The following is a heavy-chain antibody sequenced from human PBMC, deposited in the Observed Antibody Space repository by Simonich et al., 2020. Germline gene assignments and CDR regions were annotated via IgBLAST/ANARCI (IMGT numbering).Heavy chain of an antibody. Sequence: EVQLVESGGGLVKPGGSLRLSCAASGFTFSSYSMNWVRQAPGKGLEWVSSISSSSSYIYYADAVQGRFTISRDNAKNSLYLQMNSLRAEDTAVYYCARWIAVAGTGAYGMDVWGQGTTVTVSS. CDR3: ARWIAVAGTGAYGMDV. D-gene: IGHD6-19*01. V-gene: IGHV3-21*01. J-gene: IGHJ6*02. CDR1: GFTFSSYS. CDR2: ISSSSSYI.